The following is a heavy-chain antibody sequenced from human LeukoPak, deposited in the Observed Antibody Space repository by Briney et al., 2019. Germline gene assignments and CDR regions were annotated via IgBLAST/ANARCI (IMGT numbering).Heavy chain of an antibody. Sequence: ASVKVSCKASGYTFTSYDINWVRQATGQGLEWMGWMNPNSGNTGYAQKFQGRVTITRNTPISTAYMELSSLRSEDTAVYYCARGRRSTMVRGVMYYFDYWGQGTLVTVSS. CDR2: MNPNSGNT. D-gene: IGHD3-10*01. V-gene: IGHV1-8*03. J-gene: IGHJ4*02. CDR1: GYTFTSYD. CDR3: ARGRRSTMVRGVMYYFDY.